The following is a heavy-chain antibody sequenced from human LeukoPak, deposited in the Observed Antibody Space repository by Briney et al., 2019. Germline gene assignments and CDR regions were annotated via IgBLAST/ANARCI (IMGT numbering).Heavy chain of an antibody. Sequence: PSETLSLTCAVYGGSFSGYYWSWIRQPPGEGLEWIGEINHSGSTNYNPSLKSRVTISVDTSKNQFSLKLSSVTAADTAVYYCASSYYYDSSGYTPFDYWGQGTLVTVSS. J-gene: IGHJ4*02. CDR1: GGSFSGYY. D-gene: IGHD3-22*01. V-gene: IGHV4-34*01. CDR2: INHSGST. CDR3: ASSYYYDSSGYTPFDY.